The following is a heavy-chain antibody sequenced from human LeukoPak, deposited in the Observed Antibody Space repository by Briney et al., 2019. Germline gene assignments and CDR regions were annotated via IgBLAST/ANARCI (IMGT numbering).Heavy chain of an antibody. J-gene: IGHJ5*02. V-gene: IGHV4-59*12. CDR1: GGSISSYY. Sequence: KPSETLSLTCTVSGGSISSYYWSWIRQPPGKGLEWIGYIYYSGSTNYNPSLKSRVTISVDTSKNQFSLKLSSVTAADTAVYYCARGLVNWFDPWGQGTLVTVSS. CDR2: IYYSGST. CDR3: ARGLVNWFDP. D-gene: IGHD1-26*01.